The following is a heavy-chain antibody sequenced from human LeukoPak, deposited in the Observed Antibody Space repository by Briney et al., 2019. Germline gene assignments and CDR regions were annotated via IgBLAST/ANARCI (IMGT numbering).Heavy chain of an antibody. Sequence: SETLSLTCTVSGGSISSSSYYWGWIRQPPGEGLEWIGSIYHSGSTNYNPSLKSRVTISVDKSKNQFSLKLSSVTAADTAVYYCARGYGSGIGFDYWGQGTLVTVSS. D-gene: IGHD3-10*01. J-gene: IGHJ4*02. CDR2: IYHSGST. CDR3: ARGYGSGIGFDY. V-gene: IGHV4-39*07. CDR1: GGSISSSSYY.